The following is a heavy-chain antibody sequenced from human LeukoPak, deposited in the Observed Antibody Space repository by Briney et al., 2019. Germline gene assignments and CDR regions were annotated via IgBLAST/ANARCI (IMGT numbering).Heavy chain of an antibody. CDR3: ARGGALTSFDS. CDR2: ISAYNGKT. J-gene: IGHJ4*02. V-gene: IGHV1-18*01. CDR1: GFSFSSYG. Sequence: ASVKVSCKASGFSFSSYGFSWVRQAPGQGLEWMGWISAYNGKTNYAQKFQGRVTMTTDTSTTTVYMDLRSLRSDDTAVYFCARGGALTSFDSWGQGTLVIASS. D-gene: IGHD1-26*01.